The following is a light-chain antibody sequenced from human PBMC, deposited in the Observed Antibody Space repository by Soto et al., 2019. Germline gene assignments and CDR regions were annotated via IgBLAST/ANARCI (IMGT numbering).Light chain of an antibody. Sequence: QSVLTQPPSVSAAPGQKVTISCFGSSSNIGSHYVFWYKQLPGTAPKLLIFDNDKRPSGIPDRFSGAKFGTSGTLGITGLQTGDEADYYCGTWDSSLSAQIFGGGTKVTVL. CDR2: DND. CDR1: SSNIGSHY. J-gene: IGLJ2*01. V-gene: IGLV1-51*01. CDR3: GTWDSSLSAQI.